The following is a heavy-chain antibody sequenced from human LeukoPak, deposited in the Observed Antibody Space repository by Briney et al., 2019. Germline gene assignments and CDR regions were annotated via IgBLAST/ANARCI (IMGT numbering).Heavy chain of an antibody. CDR3: ARPDEDRGYSYGYNY. V-gene: IGHV1-69*13. CDR2: IVPIFGTA. Sequence: SVKVSCKASGGTFSSYAISWVRQAPGQGLEWMGGIVPIFGTANYAQKFQGRVTITADESTSAAYMELSSLRSEDTAVYYCARPDEDRGYSYGYNYWGQGTLVTVSS. D-gene: IGHD5-18*01. CDR1: GGTFSSYA. J-gene: IGHJ4*02.